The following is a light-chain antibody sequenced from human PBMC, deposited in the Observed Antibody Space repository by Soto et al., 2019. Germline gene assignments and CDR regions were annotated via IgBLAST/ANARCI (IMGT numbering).Light chain of an antibody. CDR2: GAS. V-gene: IGKV3-15*01. CDR1: QSVSSN. Sequence: EIVMTQSPATLSVSPGERATLSCRASQSVSSNLAWYQQKPGQAPRLLIYGASTSATGIPARFSGSGSGTEFTLTISSLQSEEFAVYHCQQYNNWPRTFGQGTKVEIK. J-gene: IGKJ1*01. CDR3: QQYNNWPRT.